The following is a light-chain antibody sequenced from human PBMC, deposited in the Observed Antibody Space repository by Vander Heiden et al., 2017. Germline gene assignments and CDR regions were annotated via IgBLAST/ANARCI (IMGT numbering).Light chain of an antibody. CDR2: WAS. CDR1: QSILFNFNNKNC. J-gene: IGKJ2*01. CDR3: QQCYDTPFT. Sequence: DIVITQSPDSLPVSLCETATINCKSSQSILFNFNNKNCLAWYRQKPGQPPKLLIYWASTRESGVPDRLSGSESGTDFTLTISSLQAEDVAVYYCQQCYDTPFTFGQGTKLEI. V-gene: IGKV4-1*01.